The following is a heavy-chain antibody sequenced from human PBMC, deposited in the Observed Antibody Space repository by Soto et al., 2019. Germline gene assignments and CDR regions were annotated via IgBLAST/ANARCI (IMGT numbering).Heavy chain of an antibody. Sequence: GGSLRLSSAASGFTFDDYAMRLVRQAPGKGLEWVSGIRWNSGSIGYADSVKGRFTISRDNAKNSLFLQMNSLRGEDTAVYYCARSGLALPYSASHWFDPWGHGTLVTVSS. J-gene: IGHJ5*02. CDR1: GFTFDDYA. V-gene: IGHV3-9*01. D-gene: IGHD3-22*01. CDR3: ARSGLALPYSASHWFDP. CDR2: IRWNSGSI.